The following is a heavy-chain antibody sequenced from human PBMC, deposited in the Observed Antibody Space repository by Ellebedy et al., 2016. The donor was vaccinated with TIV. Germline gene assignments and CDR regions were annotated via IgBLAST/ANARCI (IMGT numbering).Heavy chain of an antibody. CDR3: ATLGLVGALGDWFDP. CDR2: LSGNGDTT. Sequence: PGGSLRLSCAASGFTFSSYAMSWVRQAPGKGLEWVPALSGNGDTTYYADSVKGRFTIPRDNAENSLYLQLNSLRTEDTAIYYCATLGLVGALGDWFDPWGQGTLVTVSS. D-gene: IGHD1-26*01. V-gene: IGHV3-23*01. J-gene: IGHJ5*02. CDR1: GFTFSSYA.